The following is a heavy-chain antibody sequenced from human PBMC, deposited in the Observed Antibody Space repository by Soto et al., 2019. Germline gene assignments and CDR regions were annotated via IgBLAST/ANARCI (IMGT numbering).Heavy chain of an antibody. D-gene: IGHD4-17*01. Sequence: GASVKVSCKASGYTFTSYAMHWVRQAPGQRLEWMGWINAGNGNTKYSQKFQGRVTITRDTSASTAYMELRSLRSDDTAVYYCARDGGGYDYGDSWYWGQGTLVTVSS. V-gene: IGHV1-3*01. CDR3: ARDGGGYDYGDSWY. CDR1: GYTFTSYA. CDR2: INAGNGNT. J-gene: IGHJ4*02.